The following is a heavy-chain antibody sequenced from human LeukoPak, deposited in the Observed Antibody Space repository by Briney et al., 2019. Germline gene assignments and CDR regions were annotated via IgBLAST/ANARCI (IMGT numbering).Heavy chain of an antibody. J-gene: IGHJ6*03. CDR3: ARVVTIYYYYMDV. Sequence: SETLSLTCTVSGGSISSYYWSWIRQPPGKGLEWIGYIYYSGSTDYNPSLKSRVTISVDTSKNQFSLKLGSVTAADTAVYYCARVVTIYYYYMDVWGKGTTVTVSS. V-gene: IGHV4-59*01. CDR1: GGSISSYY. D-gene: IGHD3-3*01. CDR2: IYYSGST.